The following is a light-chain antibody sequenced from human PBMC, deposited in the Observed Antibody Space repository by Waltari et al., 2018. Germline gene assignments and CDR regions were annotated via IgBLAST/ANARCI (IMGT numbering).Light chain of an antibody. CDR3: GTWDTDLSVV. CDR2: DNK. J-gene: IGLJ2*01. V-gene: IGLV1-51*01. CDR1: GSNIGNNF. Sequence: QSVLTQPPSVSAAPGQKVTISCSGTGSNIGNNFVSWYQQLPGTAPKLPIYDNKKRPSGMPDRFSGSMSGTSATLGITGLQTGDEADYYCGTWDTDLSVVFGGGTKLTVL.